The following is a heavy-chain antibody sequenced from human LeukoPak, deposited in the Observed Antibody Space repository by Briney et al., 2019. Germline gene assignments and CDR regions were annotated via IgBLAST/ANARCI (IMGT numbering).Heavy chain of an antibody. V-gene: IGHV1-69*04. J-gene: IGHJ6*02. CDR2: IIPILGIA. CDR3: ARDQGIAVAGIYYYYGMDV. CDR1: GGTFSSYA. Sequence: SVKVSCKASGGTFSSYAIGWVRQAPGQGLEWMGRIIPILGIANYAQKFQGRVTITADKSTSTAYMELSSLRSEDTAVYYCARDQGIAVAGIYYYYGMDVWGQGTTVTVSS. D-gene: IGHD6-19*01.